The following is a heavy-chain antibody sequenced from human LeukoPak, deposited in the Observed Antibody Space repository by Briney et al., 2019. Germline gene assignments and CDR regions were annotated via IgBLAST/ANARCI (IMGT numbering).Heavy chain of an antibody. V-gene: IGHV4-59*12. CDR2: IYYSGST. CDR3: ARDSRAYCGGDCYSSGWLDP. J-gene: IGHJ5*02. D-gene: IGHD2-21*01. CDR1: GGSISSYY. Sequence: PSETLSLTCTVSGGSISSYYWSWIRQPPGKGLEWIGYIYYSGSTNYNPSLKSRVTISVDTSKNQFSLKLSSVTAADTAVYYCARDSRAYCGGDCYSSGWLDPWGQGTLVTVSS.